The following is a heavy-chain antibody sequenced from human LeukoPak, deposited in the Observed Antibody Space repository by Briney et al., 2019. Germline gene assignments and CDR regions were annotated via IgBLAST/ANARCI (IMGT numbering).Heavy chain of an antibody. D-gene: IGHD6-6*01. CDR1: GYSFTSYW. Sequence: GESLKISCKGSGYSFTSYWFGWVRQMPGKGLEWMGIIYPDDSDTRYRPSLQGQVTISVDKSISTAYLQWNSLKASDTAMYYCARLRGGAARGYFDYWGQGTLVTVSS. J-gene: IGHJ4*02. CDR2: IYPDDSDT. V-gene: IGHV5-51*01. CDR3: ARLRGGAARGYFDY.